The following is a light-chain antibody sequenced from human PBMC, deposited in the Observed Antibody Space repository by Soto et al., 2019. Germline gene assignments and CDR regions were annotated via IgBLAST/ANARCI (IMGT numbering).Light chain of an antibody. CDR3: KQRSNWPST. V-gene: IGKV3-11*01. J-gene: IGKJ4*01. CDR1: QSVSSY. CDR2: DAS. Sequence: EIVLTQSPATLSLSPGERAALSCRASQSVSSYLAWDQQKPGQAPRLLIYDASKRATGIQARFSGSESDTDFTLTISSLEPEDCAVYFWKQRSNWPSTFGGGTKVEI.